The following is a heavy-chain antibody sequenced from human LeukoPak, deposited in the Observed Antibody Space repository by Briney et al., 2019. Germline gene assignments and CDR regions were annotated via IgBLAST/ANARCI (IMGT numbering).Heavy chain of an antibody. CDR3: ATDLLGRDYYDSGGFLAPFDY. Sequence: ASVKISCKVSGYTFTDYYMHWVQQAPGKGLEWMGLVDPEDGETIYAEKFQGRVTITADTSTDTAYMELSSLRSEDTAVYYCATDLLGRDYYDSGGFLAPFDYWGQGTLVTVSS. V-gene: IGHV1-69-2*01. J-gene: IGHJ4*02. CDR1: GYTFTDYY. D-gene: IGHD3-22*01. CDR2: VDPEDGET.